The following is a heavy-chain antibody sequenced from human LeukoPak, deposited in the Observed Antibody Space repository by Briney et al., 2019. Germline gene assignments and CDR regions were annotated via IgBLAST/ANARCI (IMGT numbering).Heavy chain of an antibody. D-gene: IGHD3-22*01. Sequence: GGSLRLSCAASGFTFSSYSMNWVRQAPGKGLEWVSYISSSSSTIYYADSVKGRFTISRDNAKNSLYLQMNSLRAEDTAVYYCARDAIPNYYDSSGYDYWGQGTLVTVSS. CDR3: ARDAIPNYYDSSGYDY. CDR1: GFTFSSYS. CDR2: ISSSSSTI. V-gene: IGHV3-48*01. J-gene: IGHJ4*02.